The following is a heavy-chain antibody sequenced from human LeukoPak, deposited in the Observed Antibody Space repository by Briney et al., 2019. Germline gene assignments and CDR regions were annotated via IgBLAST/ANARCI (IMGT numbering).Heavy chain of an antibody. CDR2: IYYSGST. D-gene: IGHD5-18*01. J-gene: IGHJ4*02. V-gene: IGHV4-59*01. Sequence: SETLSLPCTVSGDSLNSYYWSWIRQPPGKGLEWIGYIYYSGSTNYNPSLKSRVTISGDTSKNQFSLKLTSVTAADTAVYYCTKGRIQLGYWGQGTLITVS. CDR1: GDSLNSYY. CDR3: TKGRIQLGY.